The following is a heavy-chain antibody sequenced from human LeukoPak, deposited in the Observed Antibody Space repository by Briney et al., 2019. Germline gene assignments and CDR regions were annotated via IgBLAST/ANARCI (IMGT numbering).Heavy chain of an antibody. D-gene: IGHD3-16*02. CDR2: ISYDGSNK. Sequence: PGGSLRLSCAASGFTFSSYAMHWVRQAPGKGLGWVAVISYDGSNKYYADSVKGRFTISRDNSKNTLYLQMNSLRAEDTAVYYCARGTLRLGELSLLSWFDPWGQGTLVTVSS. J-gene: IGHJ5*02. CDR1: GFTFSSYA. V-gene: IGHV3-30-3*01. CDR3: ARGTLRLGELSLLSWFDP.